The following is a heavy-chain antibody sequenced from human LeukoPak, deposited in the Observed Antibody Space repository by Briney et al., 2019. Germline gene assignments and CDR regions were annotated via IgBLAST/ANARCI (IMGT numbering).Heavy chain of an antibody. D-gene: IGHD6-13*01. CDR3: VSAGTFRPDLDY. J-gene: IGHJ4*02. CDR2: INLSGGST. Sequence: GASVKVSCKPSGYTFTSYYIHWVRQAPGQGLEWMGIINLSGGSTSYEQKFQGRVSMTRDMAKSTVYMELSSLRSEDTAVDYCVSAGTFRPDLDYWGQGTLVTVSS. CDR1: GYTFTSYY. V-gene: IGHV1-46*01.